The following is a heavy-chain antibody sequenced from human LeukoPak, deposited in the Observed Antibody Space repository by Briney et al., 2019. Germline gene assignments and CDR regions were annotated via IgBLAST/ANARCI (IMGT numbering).Heavy chain of an antibody. V-gene: IGHV1-18*01. Sequence: ASVKVSCKASGGTFSSYAISWVRQATGQGLEWMGWISAYNGNINYAQKLQGRVTMTTDTSTSTAYMELRSLRSDDTAVYYCARVGGYYYGFDYWGQGTLVTVSS. CDR1: GGTFSSYA. J-gene: IGHJ4*02. CDR2: ISAYNGNI. CDR3: ARVGGYYYGFDY. D-gene: IGHD3-22*01.